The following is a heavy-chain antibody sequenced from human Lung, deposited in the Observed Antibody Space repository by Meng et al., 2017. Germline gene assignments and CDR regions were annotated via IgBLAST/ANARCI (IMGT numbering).Heavy chain of an antibody. D-gene: IGHD4-11*01. Sequence: VQVQQGGAGLLKPSETLSLPCVVSGGSFSDYYWSWIRQPPGKGLEWIGEINHSGSTNYNPSLESRATISVDTCQNNLSLKLSSVTAADSAVYYCARGPTTMAHDFDYWGQGTLVTVSS. J-gene: IGHJ4*02. CDR3: ARGPTTMAHDFDY. CDR2: INHSGST. V-gene: IGHV4-34*01. CDR1: GGSFSDYY.